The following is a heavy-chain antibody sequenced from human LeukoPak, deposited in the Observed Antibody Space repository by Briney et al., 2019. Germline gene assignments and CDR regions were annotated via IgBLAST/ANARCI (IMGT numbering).Heavy chain of an antibody. V-gene: IGHV3-23*01. Sequence: GGSLRLSCAVAAFTFRDAAMTWVSQAPGEGMEWVSLISSSGNNAYYADSVKGRFTISRDNSKNTLSLQMNSLRVEDTAIYYCAKDIQLSTWGLGTMVTVSS. CDR2: ISSSGNNA. D-gene: IGHD5-24*01. CDR1: AFTFRDAA. CDR3: AKDIQLST. J-gene: IGHJ3*01.